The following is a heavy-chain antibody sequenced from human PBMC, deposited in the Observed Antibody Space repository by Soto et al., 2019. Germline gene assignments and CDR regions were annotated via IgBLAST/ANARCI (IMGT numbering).Heavy chain of an antibody. CDR2: INPNSGDT. J-gene: IGHJ5*02. V-gene: IGHV1-2*02. CDR3: ARNNHNFWSSIRVDGKAWFDP. Sequence: QVQLVQSGAEVKKPGASVKVSCKAAGYTFSDYYMHWIRQAPGQGLEWMGWINPNSGDTNYAQKFQGRVTMTRDTSISAAYMELSRLRSDDTAVYYCARNNHNFWSSIRVDGKAWFDPWGQGTLVTVSS. D-gene: IGHD3-3*01. CDR1: GYTFSDYY.